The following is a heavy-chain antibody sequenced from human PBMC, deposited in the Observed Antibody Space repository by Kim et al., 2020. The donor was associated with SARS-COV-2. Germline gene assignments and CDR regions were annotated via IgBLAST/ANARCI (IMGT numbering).Heavy chain of an antibody. J-gene: IGHJ4*02. V-gene: IGHV3-23*03. CDR1: GFTFSSYA. CDR2: IYSGGSST. D-gene: IGHD1-26*01. Sequence: GGSLRLSCAASGFTFSSYAMTWVRQAPGKGLEWVSVIYSGGSSTYYADSVKGRFTISRDDSKNTLYLQMNSLRAEDTAVYYCASLRGGATGDFYYCGQGT. CDR3: ASLRGGATGDFYY.